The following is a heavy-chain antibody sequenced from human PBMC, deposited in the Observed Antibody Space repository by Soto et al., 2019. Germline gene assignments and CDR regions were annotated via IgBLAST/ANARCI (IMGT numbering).Heavy chain of an antibody. CDR2: ISYDGSNK. V-gene: IGHV3-30-3*01. D-gene: IGHD6-19*01. CDR3: ASLAEYSSGWYHSMGDYCDY. Sequence: QVQLVESGGGVVQPGRSLRLSCAASGFTFSSYAMHWVRQAPGKGLEWVAVISYDGSNKYYADSVKGRFTNSRDNSKNTLYLQMNSLRAEDTAVYYCASLAEYSSGWYHSMGDYCDYWGQGTLVTVSS. J-gene: IGHJ4*02. CDR1: GFTFSSYA.